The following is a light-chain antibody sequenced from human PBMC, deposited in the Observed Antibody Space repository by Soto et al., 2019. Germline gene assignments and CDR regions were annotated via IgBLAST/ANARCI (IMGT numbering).Light chain of an antibody. V-gene: IGKV3-20*01. J-gene: IGKJ5*01. CDR3: QQYDNSIT. Sequence: EIVLTQSPDTVSLSPGETATLSCRASQSVSSNYLAWYQQKPGQAPGLLIYGASSRATGIPDRFSGSGSGTDFTLTISRLEPEDFAVFYCQQYDNSITFGQGTRLEI. CDR1: QSVSSNY. CDR2: GAS.